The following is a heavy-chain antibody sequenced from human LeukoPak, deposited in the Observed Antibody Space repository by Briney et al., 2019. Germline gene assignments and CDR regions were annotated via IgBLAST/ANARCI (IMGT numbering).Heavy chain of an antibody. J-gene: IGHJ4*02. D-gene: IGHD2-2*01. CDR1: GFTFSSYA. Sequence: GGSLRLSCAASGFTFSSYAMHWVRQAPGKGLEWVAVISYDGSNKYYADSVKGRFTISRDNSKNTLSLQMNSLRAEDTAVYYCAKGPSSTSSPFYWGQGTLVTVSS. V-gene: IGHV3-30-3*01. CDR2: ISYDGSNK. CDR3: AKGPSSTSSPFY.